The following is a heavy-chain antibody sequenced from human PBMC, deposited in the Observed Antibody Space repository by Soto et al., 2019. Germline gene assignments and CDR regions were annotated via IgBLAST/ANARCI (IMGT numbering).Heavy chain of an antibody. CDR3: ARAHIVGSTEDYYYGMDV. CDR2: IGTAGDT. CDR1: GFTFSSYD. Sequence: PGGSLRLSCAASGFTFSSYDMHWVRQATGKGLEWVSAIGTAGDTYYPGSVKGRFTISRENAKNSLYLQMNSLRAGDTAVYYCARAHIVGSTEDYYYGMDVWGQGTTVTVSS. V-gene: IGHV3-13*01. J-gene: IGHJ6*02. D-gene: IGHD1-26*01.